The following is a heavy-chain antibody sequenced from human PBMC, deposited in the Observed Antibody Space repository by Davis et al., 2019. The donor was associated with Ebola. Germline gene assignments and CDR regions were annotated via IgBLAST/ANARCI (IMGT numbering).Heavy chain of an antibody. J-gene: IGHJ6*03. CDR3: ARSFGVHDYGGPSYYMDV. CDR1: GGTFSSYA. D-gene: IGHD4-23*01. V-gene: IGHV1-69*13. CDR2: IIPIFGTA. Sequence: SVKVSCKASGGTFSSYAISWVRQAPGQGLEWMGGIIPIFGTANYAQKFQGRVTITADESTSTAYMELSSLRSEDTAVYYCARSFGVHDYGGPSYYMDVWGKGTTVTVSS.